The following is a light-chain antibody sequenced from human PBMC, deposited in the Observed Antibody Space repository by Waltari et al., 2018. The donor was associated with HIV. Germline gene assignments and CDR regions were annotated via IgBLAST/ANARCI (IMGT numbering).Light chain of an antibody. CDR1: TSNIATNY. Sequence: QSALTQPPSASGSPGQRVTISCPGGTSNIATNYVFWYQQFPGTAPRFLIYRNNQRPPGVPDRFSGSKSGTSAALVISGLRSEDAGDYYCATWDANLRGPVFGGGTRVTVL. CDR3: ATWDANLRGPV. V-gene: IGLV1-47*01. CDR2: RNN. J-gene: IGLJ3*02.